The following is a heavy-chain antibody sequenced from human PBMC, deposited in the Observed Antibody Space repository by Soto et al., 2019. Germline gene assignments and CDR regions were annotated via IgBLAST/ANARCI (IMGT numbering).Heavy chain of an antibody. J-gene: IGHJ5*02. CDR3: ARDRTASWSYLGYNWFDP. D-gene: IGHD3-10*01. CDR1: GFSFRNYA. Sequence: QVRLVESGGGVAQPGRSLRLSCAGSGFSFRNYAIHWVRQAPGKGLEWVTVISFDGSSHDYADSVKGQFTITRDNSTNTSYLQLISLREEDTSVYYCARDRTASWSYLGYNWFDPWDQGTPVIVSS. CDR2: ISFDGSSH. V-gene: IGHV3-30-3*01.